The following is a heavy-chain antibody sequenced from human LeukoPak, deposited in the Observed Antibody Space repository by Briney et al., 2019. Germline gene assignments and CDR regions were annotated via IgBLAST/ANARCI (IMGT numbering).Heavy chain of an antibody. CDR3: ARDMGHYDSSAHDI. D-gene: IGHD3-22*01. V-gene: IGHV1-2*02. J-gene: IGHJ4*02. CDR2: INPKTGDT. Sequence: ASVRVSCXASGYTFIGYYMYWVRQAPGQGLECMGWINPKTGDTNCAEKFQGRVTMTRDTSTSTAYMELSGLRSDDTAVYYCARDMGHYDSSAHDIWGQGTLVTVSS. CDR1: GYTFIGYY.